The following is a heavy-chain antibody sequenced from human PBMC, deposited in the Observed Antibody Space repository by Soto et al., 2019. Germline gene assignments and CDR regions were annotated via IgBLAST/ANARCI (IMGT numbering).Heavy chain of an antibody. Sequence: QVQLVQSGAEVKKPGSSVKVSCKASGGTFSSYAISWVRQAPGQGLEWMGGIIPIFGTANYAQKFQGRVTITADESTSTAYMELSSLRSEDTAVYYCAREPLSGYAVTSFLDYWGQGNLVTVSS. D-gene: IGHD4-17*01. V-gene: IGHV1-69*01. CDR1: GGTFSSYA. J-gene: IGHJ4*02. CDR2: IIPIFGTA. CDR3: AREPLSGYAVTSFLDY.